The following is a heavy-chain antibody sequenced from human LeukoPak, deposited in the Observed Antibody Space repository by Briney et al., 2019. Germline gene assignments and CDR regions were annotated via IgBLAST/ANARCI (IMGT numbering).Heavy chain of an antibody. J-gene: IGHJ4*02. CDR3: TTQGRLTTVTMIEGY. D-gene: IGHD4-17*01. CDR2: IEDDGGEK. Sequence: GGSLRLSCAASGFTFSNYWMSWVRQAPGKGLEWVANIEDDGGEKYYVDSVKGRFSISRDHARNSLYLQMNGLRLEDTAVYYCTTQGRLTTVTMIEGYWGQGTLVTVSS. CDR1: GFTFSNYW. V-gene: IGHV3-7*01.